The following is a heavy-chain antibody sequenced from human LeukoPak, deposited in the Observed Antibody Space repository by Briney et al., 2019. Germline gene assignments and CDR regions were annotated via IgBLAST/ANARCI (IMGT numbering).Heavy chain of an antibody. CDR1: GYTFTSYD. D-gene: IGHD1-26*01. Sequence: ASVKVSCKASGYTFTSYDINWVRQATGQGREWMGWMNPNSGDTGYAQKFQGRVTMTRNTSISTAYMELSSRRSEDTAVYYCARGNRAYRETFDPWGQGNLVTVSS. CDR2: MNPNSGDT. J-gene: IGHJ5*02. V-gene: IGHV1-8*01. CDR3: ARGNRAYRETFDP.